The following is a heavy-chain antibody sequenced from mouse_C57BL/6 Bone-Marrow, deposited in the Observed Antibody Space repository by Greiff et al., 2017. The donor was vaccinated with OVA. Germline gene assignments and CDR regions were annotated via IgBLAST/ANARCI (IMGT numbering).Heavy chain of an antibody. CDR3: ARVGDITTVVAKAMDY. CDR1: GYTFTDYN. V-gene: IGHV1-18*01. CDR2: INPNNGGT. J-gene: IGHJ4*01. Sequence: EVHLVESGPELVKPGASVKIPCKASGYTFTDYNMDWVKQSHGKSLEWIGDINPNNGGTIYNQKFKGKATLTVDKSSSTAYMELRSLTSEDTAVYYCARVGDITTVVAKAMDYWGQGTSVTVSS. D-gene: IGHD1-1*01.